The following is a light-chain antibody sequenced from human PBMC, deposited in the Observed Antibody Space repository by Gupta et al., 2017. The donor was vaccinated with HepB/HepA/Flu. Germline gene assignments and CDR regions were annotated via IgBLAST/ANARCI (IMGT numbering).Light chain of an antibody. CDR2: DAS. J-gene: IGKJ4*02. Sequence: IVLTHPPATLSSSPGERATLPCSVSQTSSSYLAWYQQKPGQAPRPLIYDASNRTTGIPARFSGSGSGTDFTHTIGGVGPGDVAVYYGQQRINWRTFGGGTKVEIK. V-gene: IGKV3-11*01. CDR1: QTSSSY. CDR3: QQRINWRT.